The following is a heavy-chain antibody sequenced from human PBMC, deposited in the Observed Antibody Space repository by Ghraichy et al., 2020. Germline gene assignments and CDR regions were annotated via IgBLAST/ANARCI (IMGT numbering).Heavy chain of an antibody. V-gene: IGHV3-48*01. CDR3: ARDRGYFDWLSLGMDV. D-gene: IGHD3-9*01. J-gene: IGHJ6*02. CDR1: GFTFSSYS. Sequence: GSLRLSCAASGFTFSSYSMNWVRQAPGKGLEWVSYISSSSSTIYYADSVKGRFTISRDNAKNSLYLQMNSLRAEDTAVYYCARDRGYFDWLSLGMDVWGQGTTVTVSS. CDR2: ISSSSSTI.